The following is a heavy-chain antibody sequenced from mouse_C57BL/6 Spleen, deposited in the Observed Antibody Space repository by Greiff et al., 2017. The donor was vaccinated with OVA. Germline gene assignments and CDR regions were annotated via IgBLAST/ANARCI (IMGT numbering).Heavy chain of an antibody. Sequence: EVKLQESGGGLVKPGGSLKLSCAASGFTFSSYAMSWVRQTPEKRLEWVATISDGGSYTYYPDNVKGRFTISRDNAKNNLYLQMSHLKSEDTAMYYCARGGYYSNYDYYAMDYWGQGTSVTVSS. CDR3: ARGGYYSNYDYYAMDY. CDR1: GFTFSSYA. V-gene: IGHV5-4*03. J-gene: IGHJ4*01. CDR2: ISDGGSYT. D-gene: IGHD2-5*01.